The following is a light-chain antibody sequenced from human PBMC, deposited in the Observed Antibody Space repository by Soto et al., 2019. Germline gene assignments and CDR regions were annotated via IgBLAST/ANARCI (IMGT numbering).Light chain of an antibody. CDR1: SSDLGGYNF. V-gene: IGLV2-8*01. CDR3: SSYAGSNNVV. J-gene: IGLJ2*01. Sequence: QSAITQPPSASGSPGQSVTISCTGTSSDLGGYNFVSWYQQHPGKAPKLMIYEVNKRPSGVPDRFSGSKSGNTASLTVSGLQAEDEADYYCSSYAGSNNVVFGGGTKLTVL. CDR2: EVN.